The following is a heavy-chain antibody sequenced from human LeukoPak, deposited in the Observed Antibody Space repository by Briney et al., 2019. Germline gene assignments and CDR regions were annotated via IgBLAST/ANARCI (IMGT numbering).Heavy chain of an antibody. J-gene: IGHJ6*02. D-gene: IGHD3-3*01. Sequence: GGSLRLSCAASGFTFCSYGMHWVRQAPGKGLEWVAVISYDGSNKYYADSVKGRFTISRDNSKNTLYLQMNSLRAEDTAVYYCAKDGEYYDFWSGYYSRYYYYGMDVWGQGTTVTVSS. CDR3: AKDGEYYDFWSGYYSRYYYYGMDV. V-gene: IGHV3-30*18. CDR2: ISYDGSNK. CDR1: GFTFCSYG.